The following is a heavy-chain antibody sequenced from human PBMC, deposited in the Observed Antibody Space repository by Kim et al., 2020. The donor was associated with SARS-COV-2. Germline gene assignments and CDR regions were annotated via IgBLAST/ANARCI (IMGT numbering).Heavy chain of an antibody. CDR1: GFSFRGYW. Sequence: GGSLRLSCAASGFSFRGYWMHWVRQVPGEGLEWISRVHSDGSRTDYADSVKGRFSISRDNTKNTLYLQMTSLTTEDTAVYYCARGQEASRGRVLDSWGQGVLVTVSS. CDR3: ARGQEASRGRVLDS. D-gene: IGHD1-26*01. V-gene: IGHV3-74*01. CDR2: VHSDGSRT. J-gene: IGHJ4*02.